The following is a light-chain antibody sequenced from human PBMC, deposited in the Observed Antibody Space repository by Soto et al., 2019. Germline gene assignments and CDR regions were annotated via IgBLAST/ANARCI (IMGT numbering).Light chain of an antibody. CDR2: GAS. Sequence: EIVLTQSPGTLSLSPGERATLSCRASQSVTSSYLAWFQQKPGQAPWLLLYGASSRATGIPDRFSGSGSGTDFTLTISRLEPEDFAVYFCQQYGSSPWTFGQGTKVEIK. V-gene: IGKV3-20*01. CDR1: QSVTSSY. J-gene: IGKJ1*01. CDR3: QQYGSSPWT.